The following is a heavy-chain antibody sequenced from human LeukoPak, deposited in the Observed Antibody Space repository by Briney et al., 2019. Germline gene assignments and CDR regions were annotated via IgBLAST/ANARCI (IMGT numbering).Heavy chain of an antibody. V-gene: IGHV1-2*06. CDR1: GYTFTGYY. CDR2: INPNSGGT. Sequence: ASVKVSCKASGYTFTGYYMHWVRQAPGQGLEWMGRINPNSGGTNYAQKFQGRVTMTRDTSISTAYMELSRLRSDDTAVYYYARDLEGYCSGGSCPPHYYYYGMDVWGQGTTVTVSS. CDR3: ARDLEGYCSGGSCPPHYYYYGMDV. D-gene: IGHD2-15*01. J-gene: IGHJ6*02.